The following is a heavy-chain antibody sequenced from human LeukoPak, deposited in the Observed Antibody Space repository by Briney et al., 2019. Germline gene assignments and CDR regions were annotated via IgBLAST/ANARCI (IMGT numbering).Heavy chain of an antibody. V-gene: IGHV4-59*01. CDR3: ARGFSEEGWFDP. J-gene: IGHJ5*02. Sequence: PSETLSLTCTVSGGSISSYYWSWIRQPPGKGLEWIGYIYYSGSTNYNPSLKSRVTISVDTSKNQFSLKLSSVTAADTAVYYCARGFSEEGWFDPWGPGTLVTVSS. CDR1: GGSISSYY. CDR2: IYYSGST.